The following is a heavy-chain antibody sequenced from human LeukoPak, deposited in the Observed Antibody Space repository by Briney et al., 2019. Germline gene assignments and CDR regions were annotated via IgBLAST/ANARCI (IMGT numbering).Heavy chain of an antibody. V-gene: IGHV5-51*01. CDR3: ARQLTGYYYDSSGRNFDY. CDR2: IYPGDSDT. CDR1: GYSFTSYW. Sequence: GESLKISCKGSGYSFTSYWIGWVRQMPGKGLEWMGIIYPGDSDTRYSPSFQGQVTISADKSISTAYLQWSSLKASDTAMYYCARQLTGYYYDSSGRNFDYWGQGTLVTVSS. D-gene: IGHD3-22*01. J-gene: IGHJ4*02.